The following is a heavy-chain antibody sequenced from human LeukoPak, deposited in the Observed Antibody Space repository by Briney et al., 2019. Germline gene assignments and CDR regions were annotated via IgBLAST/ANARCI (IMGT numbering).Heavy chain of an antibody. CDR1: AFTFSSYA. CDR2: ISGSGDTT. D-gene: IGHD6-19*01. V-gene: IGHV3-23*01. J-gene: IGHJ4*01. Sequence: GGSLRLSCAASAFTFSSYAMSWVRQAPGKGLEWVSLISGSGDTTYYADSVKGRFTISRDSSKNTVYLQMNRLRVEDTAVYYCTKDRVAVAGTSDYWGHGTLVTVSS. CDR3: TKDRVAVAGTSDY.